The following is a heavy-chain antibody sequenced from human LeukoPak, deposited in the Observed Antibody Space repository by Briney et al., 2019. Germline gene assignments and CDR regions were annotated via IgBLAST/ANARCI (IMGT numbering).Heavy chain of an antibody. CDR1: GFTFSGSA. Sequence: GGYLRLSCAASGFTFSGSAIHWVRQASGKGLEWVGRIRNKANSYATAYAASVKGRFTISRDDSKNTAYLQMNSLKTEEAARCYCIRQRYFDSVYRPDACDLWGQGTMVTVSS. CDR3: IRQRYFDSVYRPDACDL. J-gene: IGHJ3*01. V-gene: IGHV3-73*01. CDR2: IRNKANSYAT. D-gene: IGHD3-9*01.